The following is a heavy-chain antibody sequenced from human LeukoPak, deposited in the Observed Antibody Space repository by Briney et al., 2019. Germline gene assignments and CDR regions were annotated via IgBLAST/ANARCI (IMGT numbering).Heavy chain of an antibody. CDR3: ARAPPTVVTPGAFDY. CDR2: INPNSGGT. J-gene: IGHJ4*02. Sequence: ASVKVSCKASEYTFTGYYMHWVRQAPGQGLEWMGWINPNSGGTNYAQKFQGRVTMTRDTSISTAYMELSRLRSDDTAVYYCARAPPTVVTPGAFDYWGQGTLVTVSS. V-gene: IGHV1-2*02. D-gene: IGHD4-23*01. CDR1: EYTFTGYY.